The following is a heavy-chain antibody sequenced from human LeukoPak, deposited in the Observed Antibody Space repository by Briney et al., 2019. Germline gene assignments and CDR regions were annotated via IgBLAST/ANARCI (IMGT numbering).Heavy chain of an antibody. CDR1: GFSFSSYW. D-gene: IGHD2-15*01. J-gene: IGHJ4*02. V-gene: IGHV3-7*03. Sequence: GGSLRLSCAASGFSFSSYWMVWVRRAPGTGLEWVANVKQDESEKYYIDSVKGRFTISRDNAKNSVSLQMNSLRAEDTAVYYCARDSGGSLDYWGQGTLVSVSS. CDR3: ARDSGGSLDY. CDR2: VKQDESEK.